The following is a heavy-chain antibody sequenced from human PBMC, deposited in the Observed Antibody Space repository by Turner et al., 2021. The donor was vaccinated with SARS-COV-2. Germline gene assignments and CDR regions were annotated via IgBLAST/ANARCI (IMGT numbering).Heavy chain of an antibody. J-gene: IGHJ4*02. V-gene: IGHV3-7*01. CDR3: AGVSSSSWNFDY. D-gene: IGHD6-13*01. Sequence: EVQLVESGGGLVQPGGSLRLSCAASGFTFSIHWMSWVRQAPGKGLEWVANIKQDGSEKYYVDSVKGRFTISRDNAKNSLYLQMNSLRAEDTAVYYCAGVSSSSWNFDYWGQGTLVTVSS. CDR1: GFTFSIHW. CDR2: IKQDGSEK.